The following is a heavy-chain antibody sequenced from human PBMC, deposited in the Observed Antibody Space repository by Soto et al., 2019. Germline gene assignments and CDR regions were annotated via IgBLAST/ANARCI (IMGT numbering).Heavy chain of an antibody. J-gene: IGHJ4*02. CDR3: ARGVPGY. CDR1: GGSFSGYD. D-gene: IGHD7-27*01. CDR2: INDSGST. V-gene: IGHV4-34*01. Sequence: QVQLQQWGAGLLKPSETLSLTCAVYGGSFSGYDWAWIRQSPGKGLEWIGEINDSGSTRYNPSLKRRVTISVDTSKNQFSLKVTSVTAADTAVYYCARGVPGYWGQGTLVTVSS.